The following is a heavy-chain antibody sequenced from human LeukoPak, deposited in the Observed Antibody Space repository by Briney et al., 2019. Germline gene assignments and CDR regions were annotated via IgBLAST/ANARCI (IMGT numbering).Heavy chain of an antibody. D-gene: IGHD6-13*01. J-gene: IGHJ6*02. Sequence: GGSLRLSCAASGFTFSDYYMSWIRQAPGKGLEWVSYISSSGSTIYYADSVKGRFTISRDNAKNSLYLQMNSLRAEDTAVYYCARAGIAAAVPYYYYGMDVWGQGTTVTVSS. V-gene: IGHV3-11*01. CDR2: ISSSGSTI. CDR1: GFTFSDYY. CDR3: ARAGIAAAVPYYYYGMDV.